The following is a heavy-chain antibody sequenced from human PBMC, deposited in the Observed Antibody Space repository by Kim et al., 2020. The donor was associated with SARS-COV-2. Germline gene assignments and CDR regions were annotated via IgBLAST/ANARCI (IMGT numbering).Heavy chain of an antibody. V-gene: IGHV5-10-1*01. J-gene: IGHJ6*02. Sequence: GESLKISCKGSGYSFTSYWISWVRQMPGKGLEWMGRIDPSDSYTNYSPSFQGHVTISADKSISTAYLQWSSLKASDTAMYYCARIWFGPQTPTFILSSVDVWGQGTTVTVSS. CDR1: GYSFTSYW. CDR3: ARIWFGPQTPTFILSSVDV. D-gene: IGHD3-10*01. CDR2: IDPSDSYT.